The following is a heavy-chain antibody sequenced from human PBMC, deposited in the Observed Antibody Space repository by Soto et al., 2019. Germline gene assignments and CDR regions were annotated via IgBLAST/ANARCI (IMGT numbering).Heavy chain of an antibody. V-gene: IGHV3-23*01. CDR3: AKRTSGWYFDY. D-gene: IGHD6-19*01. CDR1: GFTFSSYA. J-gene: IGHJ4*02. CDR2: ISGSGDST. Sequence: EVQLLESGGGLVQPGGSLRLSCAASGFTFSSYAMSWVRQAPGKGLEWVSVISGSGDSTYYADSVKGRFTISRDNSKNTLYLQMNSLRAEDTDVYYCAKRTSGWYFDYWGQGTLVTVSS.